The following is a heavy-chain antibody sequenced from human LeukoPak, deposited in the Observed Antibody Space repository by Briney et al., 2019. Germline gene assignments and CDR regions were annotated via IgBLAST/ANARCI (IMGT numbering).Heavy chain of an antibody. Sequence: PSETLSLTCTVSGGSISSYYWSWIRQPAGKGLEWIGRIYTSGNTNYNPSLKSRVTMSVDTSKNQFSLKLSSVTAADTAVYYCATYITGTTWYYMDVWGKGTTVTVSS. V-gene: IGHV4-4*07. CDR3: ATYITGTTWYYMDV. CDR1: GGSISSYY. CDR2: IYTSGNT. D-gene: IGHD1-7*01. J-gene: IGHJ6*03.